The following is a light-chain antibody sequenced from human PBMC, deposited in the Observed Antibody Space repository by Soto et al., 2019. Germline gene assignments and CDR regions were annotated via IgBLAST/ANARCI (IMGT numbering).Light chain of an antibody. CDR3: SSYTSSSTL. J-gene: IGLJ1*01. CDR1: SSDVGGYNF. V-gene: IGLV2-14*01. Sequence: QSVLTQPASVSGSPGQSITIPCTGTSSDVGGYNFVSWYQQHPGKAPKLMIYAVTDRPSGVSSRFSGSKSGNTASLTISGLKAEDEADYYCSSYTSSSTLFGTGTKVTVL. CDR2: AVT.